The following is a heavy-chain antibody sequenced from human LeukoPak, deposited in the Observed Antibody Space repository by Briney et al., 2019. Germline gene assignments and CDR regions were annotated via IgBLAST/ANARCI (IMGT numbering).Heavy chain of an antibody. CDR2: VYYSGST. D-gene: IGHD1-26*01. Sequence: SETLSLTCTDSGRSISRYYWSWIRQPPGKGLEWLGYVYYSGSTNYNPSLKSRVTISVDTSKNQFSLKLSSVTAADTAVYYCARRRGSGSYYNYYYYMDVWGKGTTVTVSS. CDR3: ARRRGSGSYYNYYYYMDV. CDR1: GRSISRYY. J-gene: IGHJ6*03. V-gene: IGHV4-59*01.